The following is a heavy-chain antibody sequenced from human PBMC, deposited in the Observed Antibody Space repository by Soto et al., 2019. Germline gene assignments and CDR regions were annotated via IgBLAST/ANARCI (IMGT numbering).Heavy chain of an antibody. V-gene: IGHV3-64*01. J-gene: IGHJ6*03. CDR3: ASRARPDFDYMDV. CDR1: GFTLSGYA. CDR2: ISSNGVGT. D-gene: IGHD2-21*02. Sequence: EVQLAESGGGLAQPGGSLRLSCAASGFTLSGYAMDWVRQAPGKGLEYVSGISSNGVGTYYANSVQGRFTISRDNSRNMVYLQIGILRPEDMAVYYCASRARPDFDYMDVWGKGTTVTVSS.